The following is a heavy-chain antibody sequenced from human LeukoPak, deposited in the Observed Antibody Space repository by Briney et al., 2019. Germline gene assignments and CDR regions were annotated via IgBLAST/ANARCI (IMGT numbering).Heavy chain of an antibody. CDR1: GGSVSTSAYY. D-gene: IGHD2-8*01. J-gene: IGHJ4*02. CDR2: IYYSGNT. CDR3: ARTLEVSALFDY. Sequence: PSETLSLTCIDSGGSVSTSAYYWGWIRQPPGEGLQWIGSIYYSGNTYYNSSLKSRVTISVDTSTSQFSLRLSSVTAADTAVYYCARTLEVSALFDYWGQGTLVTVSS. V-gene: IGHV4-39*01.